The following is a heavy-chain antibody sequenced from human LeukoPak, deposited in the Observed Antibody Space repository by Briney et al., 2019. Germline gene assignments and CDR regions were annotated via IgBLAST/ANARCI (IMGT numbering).Heavy chain of an antibody. CDR1: GYTFTSYG. CDR2: ISAYNGNT. Sequence: GASVKVSCKASGYTFTSYGFSWVRQAPGQGLEWMGWISAYNGNTNYAQKLQGRVTMTTDTSTSTAYMELRSLRSDDTAVYYCARERRYDFWSGYFYFDYWGQGTLVTVSS. J-gene: IGHJ4*02. V-gene: IGHV1-18*01. D-gene: IGHD3-3*01. CDR3: ARERRYDFWSGYFYFDY.